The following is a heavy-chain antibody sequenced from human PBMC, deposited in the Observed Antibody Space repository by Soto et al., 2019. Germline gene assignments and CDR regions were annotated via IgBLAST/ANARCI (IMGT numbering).Heavy chain of an antibody. D-gene: IGHD1-7*01. J-gene: IGHJ4*02. Sequence: GGSLRLSCAASGFTFSSYAMSWVRQAPGKGLEWVSAISGSSGSTYYADSVKGRFTISRDNSKNTLYLQMNSLKAENKAVYKCAKKITGTTGDTGGQGTLVTVPS. CDR1: GFTFSSYA. V-gene: IGHV3-23*01. CDR3: AKKITGTTGDT. CDR2: ISGSSGST.